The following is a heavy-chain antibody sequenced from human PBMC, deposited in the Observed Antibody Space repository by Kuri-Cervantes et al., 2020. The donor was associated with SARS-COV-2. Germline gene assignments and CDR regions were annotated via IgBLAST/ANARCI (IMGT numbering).Heavy chain of an antibody. D-gene: IGHD3-3*01. J-gene: IGHJ4*02. CDR1: GFTFSSYA. CDR3: AKNHGGGYDFSIHFDTYFDY. Sequence: LSLTCAASGFTFSSYALHWGRQAPGKRLEWVAVISYDGSNKYYADSVKGRFTISRDNSKNTLYLQMNSLRPEDTAVYYCAKNHGGGYDFSIHFDTYFDYWGQGTLVTVSS. V-gene: IGHV3-30-3*02. CDR2: ISYDGSNK.